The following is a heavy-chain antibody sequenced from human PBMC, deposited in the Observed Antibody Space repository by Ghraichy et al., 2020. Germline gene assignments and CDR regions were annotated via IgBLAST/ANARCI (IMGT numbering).Heavy chain of an antibody. J-gene: IGHJ6*02. CDR3: ARMLKAVAGTYYYYYGMDV. CDR2: IFSNDEK. CDR1: GFSLSNARMG. D-gene: IGHD6-19*01. V-gene: IGHV2-26*01. Sequence: SGPTLVKPTETLTLTCTVSGFSLSNARMGVSWIRQPPGKALEWLAHIFSNDEKSYSTSLKSRLTISKDTSKSQVVLTMTNMDPVDTATYYCARMLKAVAGTYYYYYGMDVWGQGTTVTVSS.